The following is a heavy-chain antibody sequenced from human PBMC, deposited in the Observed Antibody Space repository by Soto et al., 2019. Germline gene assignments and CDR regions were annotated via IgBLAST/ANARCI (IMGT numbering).Heavy chain of an antibody. Sequence: PGGSLRLSCAAPGVIFNGYGMHWVRQAPGKGLEWVAVIWHDGSEKHYLDSVRGRFTISRDNSKNTLYLQMNSLRVEDTAVYYCVRDGVGATAFFGCLDDWGQGTLVTVSS. D-gene: IGHD1-26*01. V-gene: IGHV3-33*01. CDR3: VRDGVGATAFFGCLDD. J-gene: IGHJ4*02. CDR1: GVIFNGYG. CDR2: IWHDGSEK.